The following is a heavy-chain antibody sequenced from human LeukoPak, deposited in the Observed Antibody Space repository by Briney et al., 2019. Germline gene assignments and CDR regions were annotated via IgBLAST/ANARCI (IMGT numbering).Heavy chain of an antibody. CDR1: GFTFSSYG. Sequence: GGSLRLSCAASGFTFSSYGMHWVRQAPGKGLEWVAVISYDGSNKYYADSVKGRFTISRGNSKNTLYLQMNSLRAGDTAVYYCANDRGYCSGGSCQYYFDYWGQRTLVTVSS. CDR2: ISYDGSNK. CDR3: ANDRGYCSGGSCQYYFDY. V-gene: IGHV3-30*18. J-gene: IGHJ4*02. D-gene: IGHD2-15*01.